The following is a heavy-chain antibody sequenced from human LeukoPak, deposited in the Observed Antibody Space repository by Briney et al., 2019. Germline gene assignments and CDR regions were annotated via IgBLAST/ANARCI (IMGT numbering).Heavy chain of an antibody. CDR1: GFTFSSYA. D-gene: IGHD3-16*02. CDR3: AKDQSWGYDYVWGSYRYPIQIPDY. J-gene: IGHJ4*02. Sequence: GGSLRLSCAASGFTFSSYAMSSVRQAPGKGLEWVSAISGSGGNTYYADSVKGRFTISRDNSKNTLYLQMNSLRAEDTAVYYCAKDQSWGYDYVWGSYRYPIQIPDYWGQGTLVTVSS. V-gene: IGHV3-23*01. CDR2: ISGSGGNT.